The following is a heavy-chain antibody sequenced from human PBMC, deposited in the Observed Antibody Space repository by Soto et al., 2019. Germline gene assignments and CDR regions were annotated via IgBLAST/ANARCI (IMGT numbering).Heavy chain of an antibody. Sequence: SLRLSCAASGFTFSSYGMHWVRQAPGKGLEWVAVISYDGSNKYYVDSVKGRFTISRDNSKNTLYLQMNSLRAEDTAVYYCAKGIESFGMYYFDYWGQGTLVTVSS. J-gene: IGHJ4*02. CDR2: ISYDGSNK. CDR1: GFTFSSYG. CDR3: AKGIESFGMYYFDY. V-gene: IGHV3-30*18. D-gene: IGHD3-3*01.